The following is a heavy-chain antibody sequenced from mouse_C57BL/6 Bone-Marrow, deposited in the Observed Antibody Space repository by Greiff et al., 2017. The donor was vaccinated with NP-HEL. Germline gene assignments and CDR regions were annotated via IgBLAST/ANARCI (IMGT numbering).Heavy chain of an antibody. CDR3: ARGSSYDYAMDY. J-gene: IGHJ4*01. CDR1: GYTFTSYW. CDR2: IDPSDSYT. D-gene: IGHD1-1*01. Sequence: QVQLQQPGAELVMPGASVKLSCKASGYTFTSYWMHWVKQRPGQGLEWIGEIDPSDSYTNYNQKFKGKSTLTVDKSSSTAYMQLSSLTSEDSAVYYCARGSSYDYAMDYWGQGTSVTASS. V-gene: IGHV1-69*01.